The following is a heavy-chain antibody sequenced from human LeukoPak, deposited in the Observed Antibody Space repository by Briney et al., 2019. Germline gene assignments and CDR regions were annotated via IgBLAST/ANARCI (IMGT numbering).Heavy chain of an antibody. CDR2: ISGSGGST. CDR3: AKDLRHYYDSSGFFDY. CDR1: GFTFSSYA. V-gene: IGHV3-23*01. Sequence: PGGSLRLSCAASGFTFSSYAMSWVRQAPGKGLEWVSAISGSGGSTYYADSVKGRFTISRDNSKNTLYLQMNSLRAEDTAVYYCAKDLRHYYDSSGFFDYWGQGTLVTVSS. D-gene: IGHD3-22*01. J-gene: IGHJ4*02.